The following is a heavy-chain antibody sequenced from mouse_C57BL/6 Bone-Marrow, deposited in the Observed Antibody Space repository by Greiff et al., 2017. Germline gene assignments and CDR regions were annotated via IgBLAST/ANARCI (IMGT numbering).Heavy chain of an antibody. J-gene: IGHJ3*01. D-gene: IGHD2-3*01. CDR2: INPNNGGT. Sequence: VQLQQSGPELVKPGASVKISCKASGYTFTDYYMNWVKQSHGKSLEWIGDINPNNGGTSYNQKFKGKATLTVDKSSSTAYMELRSLTSEGSAVYYCARSGGGYYPPGFAYWGQGTLVTVSA. V-gene: IGHV1-26*01. CDR3: ARSGGGYYPPGFAY. CDR1: GYTFTDYY.